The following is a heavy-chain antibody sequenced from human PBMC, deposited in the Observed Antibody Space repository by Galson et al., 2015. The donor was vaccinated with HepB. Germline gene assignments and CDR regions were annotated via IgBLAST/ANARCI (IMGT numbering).Heavy chain of an antibody. CDR1: GYTLTELS. CDR2: FDPEDGET. V-gene: IGHV1-24*01. D-gene: IGHD6-13*01. Sequence: SVKVSCKVSGYTLTELSMHWVRQAPGKGLEWMGGFDPEDGETIYAQKFQGRVTMTEDASTDTAYMELSSLRSEDTAVYYCATRPGTGYSSSWYPWRYYYGMDVWGQGTTVTVSS. CDR3: ATRPGTGYSSSWYPWRYYYGMDV. J-gene: IGHJ6*02.